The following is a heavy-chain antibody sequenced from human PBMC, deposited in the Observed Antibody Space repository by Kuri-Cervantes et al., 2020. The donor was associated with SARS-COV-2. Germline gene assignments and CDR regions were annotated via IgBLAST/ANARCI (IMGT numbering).Heavy chain of an antibody. CDR1: GGSFRGYY. Sequence: SQTLSLTCAVYGGSFRGYYWSWIRQPPGKGREWIGEINHSGSTNYNPSLKSRVTISVDTSKNQFSLKLSSVTAADTAVYYCASGTYGDYLDYWGQGTLVTVSS. CDR3: ASGTYGDYLDY. J-gene: IGHJ4*02. D-gene: IGHD4-17*01. CDR2: INHSGST. V-gene: IGHV4-34*01.